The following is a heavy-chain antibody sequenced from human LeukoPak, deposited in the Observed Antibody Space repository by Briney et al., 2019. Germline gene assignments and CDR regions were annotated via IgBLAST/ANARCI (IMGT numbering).Heavy chain of an antibody. CDR1: GFTFDDYA. D-gene: IGHD3-22*01. CDR2: ISWNSGSI. CDR3: ATYYYDSSGSRGFDY. J-gene: IGHJ4*02. Sequence: QPGGSLRLSCAASGFTFDDYAMHWVRQAPGKGLEWVSGISWNSGSIGYADSVKGRFTISRDNAKNSLYLQMNSLRAEDTALYYCATYYYDSSGSRGFDYWGQGTLVTVSS. V-gene: IGHV3-9*01.